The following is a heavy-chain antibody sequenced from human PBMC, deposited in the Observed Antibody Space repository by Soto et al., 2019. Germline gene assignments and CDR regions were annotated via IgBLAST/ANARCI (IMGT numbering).Heavy chain of an antibody. J-gene: IGHJ6*02. CDR2: INPNSGGT. CDR1: GYTFTGYY. Sequence: QVPLVQSGAEVKKPGASVKVSCKAPGYTFTGYYMHWVRQAPGQGLEWMGWINPNSGGTNYAQKFQGWVTMTRDTSISTAYMELSRLRSDDTAVYYWARGDCSSTSCYLYYGMDVWGQGTTVTVSS. V-gene: IGHV1-2*04. CDR3: ARGDCSSTSCYLYYGMDV. D-gene: IGHD2-2*01.